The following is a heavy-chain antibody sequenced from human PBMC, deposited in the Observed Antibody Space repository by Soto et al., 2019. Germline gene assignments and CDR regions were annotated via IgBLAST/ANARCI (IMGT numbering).Heavy chain of an antibody. Sequence: QVQLVQSGAEVKKPGSSVKVSCKASGGTFSSYAISWVRQAPGQGLEWMGGIIPIFGTANYAQKFQGRVTITADESTSTASMELSSLRSEDTAVYYCASWEGYCSSTSCPIRSYYYYGMDVWGQGTTVTVSS. CDR2: IIPIFGTA. D-gene: IGHD2-2*01. J-gene: IGHJ6*02. CDR1: GGTFSSYA. CDR3: ASWEGYCSSTSCPIRSYYYYGMDV. V-gene: IGHV1-69*01.